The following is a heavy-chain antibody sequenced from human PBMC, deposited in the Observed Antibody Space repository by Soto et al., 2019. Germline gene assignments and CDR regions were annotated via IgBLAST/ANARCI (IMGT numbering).Heavy chain of an antibody. CDR2: IYYSGST. D-gene: IGHD5-18*01. CDR3: ASFHEDTAIDY. V-gene: IGHV4-59*01. CDR1: GGSISSYY. Sequence: PSETLSLTCTVSGGSISSYYWSWIRQPPGKGLEWIGYIYYSGSTNYNPSLESRVTISVDTSKNQFSLKLSSVTAADTAVYYCASFHEDTAIDYWGQGTLVTVSS. J-gene: IGHJ4*02.